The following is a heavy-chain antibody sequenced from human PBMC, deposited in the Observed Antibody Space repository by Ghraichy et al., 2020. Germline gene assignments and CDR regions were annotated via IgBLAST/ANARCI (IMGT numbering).Heavy chain of an antibody. D-gene: IGHD6-6*01. Sequence: SETLSLTCTVSGGSISSYYWSWIRQPAGKGLEWIGRIYTSGSTNYNPSLKSRVTMSVDTSKNQFSLKLSSVTAADTAVYYCARDQGLSSSSLYYYYYMDVWGKGTTVTVSS. CDR2: IYTSGST. J-gene: IGHJ6*03. V-gene: IGHV4-4*07. CDR1: GGSISSYY. CDR3: ARDQGLSSSSLYYYYYMDV.